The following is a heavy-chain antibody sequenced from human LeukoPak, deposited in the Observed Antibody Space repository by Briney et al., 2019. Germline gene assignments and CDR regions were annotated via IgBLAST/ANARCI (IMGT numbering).Heavy chain of an antibody. Sequence: GASVKVSCKASGYTFISYDINWVRQTTGQGLEWMSWMNPNSGHTGYAQKFQGRVTITRNTSISTAYMELSNLRAEDTAVYYCARGGVLYGDYADYWGQGTLVTVSS. CDR3: ARGGVLYGDYADY. CDR2: MNPNSGHT. J-gene: IGHJ4*02. CDR1: GYTFISYD. D-gene: IGHD4-17*01. V-gene: IGHV1-8*03.